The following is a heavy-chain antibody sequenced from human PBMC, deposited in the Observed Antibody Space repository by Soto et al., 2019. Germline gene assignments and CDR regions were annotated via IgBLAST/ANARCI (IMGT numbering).Heavy chain of an antibody. Sequence: SVKVSCKASGGTFSSYAISWVRQAPGQGLEWMGGIIPIFGTANYAQKFQGRVTITADESTSTAYMELSSLRSEDTAVYYCARSIVVVVAATINWFDPWGQGTLVTVSS. D-gene: IGHD2-15*01. CDR2: IIPIFGTA. CDR1: GGTFSSYA. J-gene: IGHJ5*02. V-gene: IGHV1-69*13. CDR3: ARSIVVVVAATINWFDP.